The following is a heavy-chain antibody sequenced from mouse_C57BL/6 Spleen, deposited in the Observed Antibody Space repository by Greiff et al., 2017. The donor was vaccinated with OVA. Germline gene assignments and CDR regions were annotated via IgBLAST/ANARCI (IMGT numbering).Heavy chain of an antibody. CDR2: IYPRSGNT. D-gene: IGHD1-1*01. CDR3: ARFGAVGNYFDY. J-gene: IGHJ2*01. CDR1: GYTFTSYG. Sequence: QVQLQQSGAELARPGASVKLSCKASGYTFTSYGISWVKQRTGQGLEWIGEIYPRSGNTYYNEKFKGKATLTADKSSSTAYMELRSLTSEDSAVYFCARFGAVGNYFDYWGQGTTLTVSS. V-gene: IGHV1-81*01.